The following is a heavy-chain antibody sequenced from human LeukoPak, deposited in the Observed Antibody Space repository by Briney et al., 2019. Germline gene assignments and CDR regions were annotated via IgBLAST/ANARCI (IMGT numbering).Heavy chain of an antibody. CDR2: MNPNSGNT. CDR1: GYTFTSYD. D-gene: IGHD3-22*01. V-gene: IGHV1-8*01. CDR3: ARRDSSGYYYVSDY. J-gene: IGHJ4*02. Sequence: ASVRASCKASGYTFTSYDINWVRQATGQGLEWMGWMNPNSGNTGYAQKFQGRVTMTRNTSISTAYMELSSLRSEDTAVYYCARRDSSGYYYVSDYWGQGTLVTVSS.